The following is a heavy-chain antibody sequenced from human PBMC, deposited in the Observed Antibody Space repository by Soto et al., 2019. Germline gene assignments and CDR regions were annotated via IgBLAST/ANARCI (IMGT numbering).Heavy chain of an antibody. J-gene: IGHJ4*02. Sequence: VQLVESGGGLVQPGGSLRLSCSVSGFTFTSYAMHWVRQAPGKGLEYIASISSEGATTYYADSVKGRFIISRDNSKNTLYLQMSSLRAEDTAVYYCVKDRYVDYWGQGILVTVSS. CDR1: GFTFTSYA. CDR2: ISSEGATT. V-gene: IGHV3-64D*06. CDR3: VKDRYVDY.